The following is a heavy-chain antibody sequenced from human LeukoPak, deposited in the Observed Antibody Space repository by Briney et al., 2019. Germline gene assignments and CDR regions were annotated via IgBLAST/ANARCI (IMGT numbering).Heavy chain of an antibody. D-gene: IGHD4-17*01. J-gene: IGHJ6*03. CDR1: GGSISSGSYY. Sequence: SETLSLTCTVSGGSISSGSYYWSWIRQPAGKGLEWIGRIYTSGSTNYNPSLKSRVTMSVDTSKNQFSLKLSSVTAADTAVYYCARGRRVTTVTQSYYMDVWGKGTTVTVSS. V-gene: IGHV4-61*02. CDR2: IYTSGST. CDR3: ARGRRVTTVTQSYYMDV.